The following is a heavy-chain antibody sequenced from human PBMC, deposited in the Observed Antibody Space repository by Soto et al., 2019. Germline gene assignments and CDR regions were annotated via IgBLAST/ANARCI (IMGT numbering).Heavy chain of an antibody. CDR2: VHYSGTT. Sequence: SETLSLTCTVSGGSISTYYWSWIRQPPGKRLEWIGYVHYSGTTIYNPSLKSRVTISLDTSKNQFSLKLSSVTAADTAVYYCARDRWFDPWGQGTLVNVS. CDR3: ARDRWFDP. J-gene: IGHJ5*02. V-gene: IGHV4-59*01. CDR1: GGSISTYY.